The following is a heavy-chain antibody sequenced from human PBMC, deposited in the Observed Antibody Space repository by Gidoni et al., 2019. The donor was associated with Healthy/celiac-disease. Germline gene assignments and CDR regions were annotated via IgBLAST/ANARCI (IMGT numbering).Heavy chain of an antibody. V-gene: IGHV3-30*18. J-gene: IGHJ5*02. CDR1: GFTFSSYG. CDR2: ISYDGSNK. Sequence: QVQLVESGGGVVQPGRSLRLSCAASGFTFSSYGMHWVRQAPGKGLEGVAVISYDGSNKYYADSVKGRFTISRDNSKNTLYLQMNSLRAEDTAVYYCAKKSQVPAAVGWFDPWGQGTLVTVSS. D-gene: IGHD2-2*01. CDR3: AKKSQVPAAVGWFDP.